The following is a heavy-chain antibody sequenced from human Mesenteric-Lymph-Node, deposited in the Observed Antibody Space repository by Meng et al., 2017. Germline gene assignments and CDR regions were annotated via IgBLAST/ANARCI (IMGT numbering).Heavy chain of an antibody. CDR1: GGSISSYY. CDR2: IYYSGST. D-gene: IGHD2-15*01. V-gene: IGHV4-59*01. Sequence: SETLSLTYTVSGGSISSYYWSWIRQPPGKGLEWIGYIYYSGSTNYNPSLKSRVTIPVDMSKNQFSLKLSSVTAADTAVYYCARAYCSGGSCYFDPWGQGTLVTVSS. CDR3: ARAYCSGGSCYFDP. J-gene: IGHJ5*02.